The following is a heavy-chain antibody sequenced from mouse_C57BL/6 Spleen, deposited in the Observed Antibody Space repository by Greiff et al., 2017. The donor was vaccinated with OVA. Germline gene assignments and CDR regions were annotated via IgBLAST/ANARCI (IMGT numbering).Heavy chain of an antibody. D-gene: IGHD2-5*01. CDR2: ISGGGGNT. Sequence: EVQLVESGGGLVKPGGSLKLSCAASGFTFSSYTMSWVRQTPEKRLEWVATISGGGGNTYYPDSVKGRFTISRDNAKNTLYLQMSSLRSEDTALYYCARDYYYSNYWYFDVWGTGTTVTVSS. J-gene: IGHJ1*03. CDR1: GFTFSSYT. CDR3: ARDYYYSNYWYFDV. V-gene: IGHV5-9*01.